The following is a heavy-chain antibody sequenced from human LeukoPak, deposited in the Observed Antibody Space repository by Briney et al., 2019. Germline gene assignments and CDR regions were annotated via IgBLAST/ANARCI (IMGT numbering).Heavy chain of an antibody. CDR2: ISHDGAST. CDR3: AKYGSGQLWLLGWYFDF. D-gene: IGHD3-16*01. J-gene: IGHJ2*01. V-gene: IGHV3-23*01. Sequence: GGSLRLSCAASGYTFYNYAVTWVRQAPGKGLEWFSSISHDGASTHYADSVKGRFTISRDNSKNTVFLQMDSPRAEDTAVYFCAKYGSGQLWLLGWYFDFWGRGTLVSVSS. CDR1: GYTFYNYA.